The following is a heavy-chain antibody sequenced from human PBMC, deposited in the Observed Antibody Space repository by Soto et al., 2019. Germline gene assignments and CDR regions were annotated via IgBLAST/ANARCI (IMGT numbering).Heavy chain of an antibody. V-gene: IGHV3-33*01. CDR2: IWYDGSNK. D-gene: IGHD4-4*01. CDR1: GFTFSSYG. CDR3: ARDGKEEGATVRFMDY. J-gene: IGHJ4*02. Sequence: GGSLRLSCAASGFTFSSYGMHWVRQAPGKGLEWVAVIWYDGSNKYYADSVKGRFTISRDKSKNTLYLQMNSLRAEDTAVYYCARDGKEEGATVRFMDYWGQGTLVTVSS.